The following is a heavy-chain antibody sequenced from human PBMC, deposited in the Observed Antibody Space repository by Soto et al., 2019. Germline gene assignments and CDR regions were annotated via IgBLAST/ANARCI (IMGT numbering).Heavy chain of an antibody. J-gene: IGHJ4*02. V-gene: IGHV3-23*01. Sequence: PGGSLRLSCAASGFTFSSYAMSWVRQAPGKGLEWVSAISGSGGSTYYADSVKGRFTISRDNSKNTLYLQMNSLRAEDTAVYYCAKDLTMIVVVITLFDYWGQGTLVTVSS. CDR3: AKDLTMIVVVITLFDY. D-gene: IGHD3-22*01. CDR2: ISGSGGST. CDR1: GFTFSSYA.